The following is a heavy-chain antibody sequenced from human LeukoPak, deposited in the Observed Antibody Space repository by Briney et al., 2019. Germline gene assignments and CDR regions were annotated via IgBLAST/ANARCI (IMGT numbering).Heavy chain of an antibody. Sequence: GGSLRLSCAASGFTFSSYEMNWVRQAPGKGLEWVSYISSSGSTIYYADSVKGRFTISRDNAKNSLYLQMNSLRAEDTALYYCARVGTIFGVVIHTYYYYYMDVWGKGTTVTVSS. CDR2: ISSSGSTI. CDR1: GFTFSSYE. CDR3: ARVGTIFGVVIHTYYYYYMDV. J-gene: IGHJ6*03. D-gene: IGHD3-3*01. V-gene: IGHV3-48*03.